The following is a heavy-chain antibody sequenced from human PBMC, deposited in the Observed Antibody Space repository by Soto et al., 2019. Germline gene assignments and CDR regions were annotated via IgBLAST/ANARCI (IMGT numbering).Heavy chain of an antibody. J-gene: IGHJ4*02. Sequence: EVQLVESGGGVVQPGGSLRLSSAASGFIFRSYAMHWVRQASGKGLEWVSVIDTTGDTYYPGSVKGRFTISRENAKNSLYIQMNSLRAGDTAVYYCARGGCSGGSCPADYWGQGTLVTVSS. V-gene: IGHV3-13*04. CDR1: GFIFRSYA. CDR3: ARGGCSGGSCPADY. CDR2: IDTTGDT. D-gene: IGHD2-15*01.